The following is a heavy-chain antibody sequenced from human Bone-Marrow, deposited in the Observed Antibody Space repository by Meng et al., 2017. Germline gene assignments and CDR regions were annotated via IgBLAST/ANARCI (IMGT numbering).Heavy chain of an antibody. CDR2: ISGRSSTI. D-gene: IGHD3-16*01. J-gene: IGHJ6*02. CDR3: ARDGGNYYYGMDV. V-gene: IGHV3-11*01. Sequence: GGSLRLSCAASGFRFSDYYMTWIRQAPGKGLEWISYISGRSSTIYYADSVKGRFTISRDNAKKSLYLQMNSLRADDTAVYYCARDGGNYYYGMDVWGQGTTVTVSS. CDR1: GFRFSDYY.